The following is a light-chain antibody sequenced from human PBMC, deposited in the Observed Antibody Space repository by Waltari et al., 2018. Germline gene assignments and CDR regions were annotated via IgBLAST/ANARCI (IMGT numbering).Light chain of an antibody. V-gene: IGLV2-11*01. CDR2: DVN. CDR1: SGHLAGYQY. J-gene: IGLJ1*01. Sequence: SALTQPRSVSGSPGQALTISLSGSSGHLAGYQYVSCYHPHPGNAPSLLLYDVNKRPSGVPDRFSGSKSDNTASLTISGVQADDEADYYCCSYVGRYVFGTGTKVTIL. CDR3: CSYVGRYV.